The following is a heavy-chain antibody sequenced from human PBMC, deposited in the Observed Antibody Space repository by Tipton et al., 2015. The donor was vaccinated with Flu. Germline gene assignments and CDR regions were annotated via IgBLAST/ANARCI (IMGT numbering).Heavy chain of an antibody. V-gene: IGHV1-69*06. CDR2: IIPVFGTA. D-gene: IGHD3-3*01. Sequence: QSGAEVKEPGSSVKVSCKASGDTFSTYTINWVRQAPGQGLEWMGRIIPVFGTANYARKFQGRVTMTADRSTSTAYMELSGLKSDDTSVYYCARDRDRTEQRLLEWFYYWGQGTLVTVSS. CDR1: GDTFSTYT. CDR3: ARDRDRTEQRLLEWFYY. J-gene: IGHJ4*02.